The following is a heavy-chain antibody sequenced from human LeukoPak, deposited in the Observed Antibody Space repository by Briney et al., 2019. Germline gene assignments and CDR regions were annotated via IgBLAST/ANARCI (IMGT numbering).Heavy chain of an antibody. CDR3: ARGEMAVTDFDY. CDR1: SGSISTSNYY. J-gene: IGHJ4*02. CDR2: IYYSGST. Sequence: PSETLSLTCTVSSGSISTSNYYWNWIRQPPGKGLEWIGHIYYSGSTEYNPSLKSRVTIIIDTSKNQFSLKLSSVTAADTAVYYCARGEMAVTDFDYWGQGTLVTVSS. D-gene: IGHD1-14*01. V-gene: IGHV4-61*01.